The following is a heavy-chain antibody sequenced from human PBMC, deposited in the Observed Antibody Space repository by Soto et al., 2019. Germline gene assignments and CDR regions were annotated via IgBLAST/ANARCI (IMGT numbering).Heavy chain of an antibody. CDR1: GFTFSSYG. CDR3: AKDYYDSSRYFDY. J-gene: IGHJ4*02. D-gene: IGHD3-22*01. CDR2: ISYDGSNK. V-gene: IGHV3-30*18. Sequence: LRLSCAASGFTFSSYGMHWVRQAPGKGLEWVAVISYDGSNKYYADSVKGRFTISRDNSKNTLYLQMNSLRAEDTAVYYCAKDYYDSSRYFDYWGQETLVTVSS.